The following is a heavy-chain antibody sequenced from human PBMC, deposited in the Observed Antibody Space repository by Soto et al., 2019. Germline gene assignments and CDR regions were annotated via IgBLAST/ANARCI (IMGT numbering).Heavy chain of an antibody. CDR2: ISGSGGST. D-gene: IGHD6-13*01. CDR1: GFTFNSYA. CDR3: AKDFFSTFLDGVSSSWISFDY. V-gene: IGHV3-23*01. Sequence: GGSLRLSCAASGFTFNSYAMSWVRQAPGKGLEWVSAISGSGGSTYYADSVKGRFTISRDNSKNTLYLQMNSLRAEDTAVYYCAKDFFSTFLDGVSSSWISFDYWGQGTLVTVSS. J-gene: IGHJ4*02.